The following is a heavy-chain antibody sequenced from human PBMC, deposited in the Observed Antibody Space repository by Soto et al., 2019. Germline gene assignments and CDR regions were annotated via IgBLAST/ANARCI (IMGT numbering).Heavy chain of an antibody. CDR2: IYYTGKT. V-gene: IGHV4-31*03. CDR1: GGSLSYGGYY. CDR3: ARDGHSNWNYFDP. J-gene: IGHJ5*02. D-gene: IGHD1-7*01. Sequence: QVQLQESGPGLVKPSQTLSLTCTVSGGSLSYGGYYWTWIRQYPGKGLECIWYIYYTGKTYYNPSLKSRVSMSAATSKNKISLKLTSVTAAATAVYYCARDGHSNWNYFDPWGQGTLVTVSS.